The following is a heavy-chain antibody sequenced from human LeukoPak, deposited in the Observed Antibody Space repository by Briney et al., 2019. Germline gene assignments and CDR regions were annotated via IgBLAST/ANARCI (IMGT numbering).Heavy chain of an antibody. CDR1: GFTFGSYA. J-gene: IGHJ4*02. Sequence: GGSLRLSCAASGFTFGSYAMHWVRQAPGKGLEWVAVISYDGSNEYYADSVKGRFTISRDNSKNTLYLQMNSLRAEDTAVYYCARDHSSSWYYFDYWGQGTLVTVSS. CDR3: ARDHSSSWYYFDY. CDR2: ISYDGSNE. V-gene: IGHV3-30-3*01. D-gene: IGHD6-13*01.